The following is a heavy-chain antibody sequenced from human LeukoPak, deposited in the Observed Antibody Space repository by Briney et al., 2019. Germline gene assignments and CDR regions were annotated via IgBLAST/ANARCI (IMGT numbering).Heavy chain of an antibody. J-gene: IGHJ4*02. CDR3: ARSITMVRGVTIGFDY. D-gene: IGHD3-10*01. Sequence: GGSLRLSCAASGLTFDDYGMSWVRQAPGKGLEWVSGINWNGGSTGYADSVKGRLTISRDNAKNSLYLQMNSLRAEDTALYYCARSITMVRGVTIGFDYWGQGTLVTVSS. CDR1: GLTFDDYG. CDR2: INWNGGST. V-gene: IGHV3-20*04.